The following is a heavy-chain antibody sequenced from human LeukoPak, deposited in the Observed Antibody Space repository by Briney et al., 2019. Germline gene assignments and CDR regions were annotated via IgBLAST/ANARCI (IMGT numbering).Heavy chain of an antibody. J-gene: IGHJ3*02. CDR2: IIPILGIA. CDR3: ARDLPPYYYDSSGYHGAFDI. V-gene: IGHV1-69*04. D-gene: IGHD3-22*01. Sequence: GASVKVSCKASGGTFSSYAISWVRQAPGQGLEWMGRIIPILGIANYAQKLQGRVTMTTDTSTSTAYMELRSLRSADTAVYYCARDLPPYYYDSSGYHGAFDIWGQGTMVTVSS. CDR1: GGTFSSYA.